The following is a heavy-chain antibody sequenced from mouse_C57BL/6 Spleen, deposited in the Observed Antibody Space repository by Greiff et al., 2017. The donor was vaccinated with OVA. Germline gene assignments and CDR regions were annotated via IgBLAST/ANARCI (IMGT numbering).Heavy chain of an antibody. CDR2: IWSGGST. Sequence: QVQLKESGPGLVQPSQSLSITCTVSGFSLTSYGVHWVRQSPGKGLEWLGVIWSGGSTDYNAAFISRLSISKDNSKSQVFFKMNSLQADDTAIYYCARDEYYYGSRYFDYWGQGTTLTVSS. CDR1: GFSLTSYG. J-gene: IGHJ2*01. CDR3: ARDEYYYGSRYFDY. D-gene: IGHD1-1*01. V-gene: IGHV2-2*01.